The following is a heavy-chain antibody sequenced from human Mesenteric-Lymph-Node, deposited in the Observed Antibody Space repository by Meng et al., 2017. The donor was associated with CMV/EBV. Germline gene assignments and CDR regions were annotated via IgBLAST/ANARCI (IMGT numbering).Heavy chain of an antibody. CDR2: IIPIFGTA. J-gene: IGHJ5*02. D-gene: IGHD2-2*01. V-gene: IGHV1-69*01. CDR1: TFSSYA. Sequence: TFSSYAISWVRQATGQGLEWMGGIIPIFGTANYAQKFQGRVTITADEFTSTAYMELSSLRSEDTAVYYCARGRSDCSSTSCYDWFDPWGQGTLVTVSS. CDR3: ARGRSDCSSTSCYDWFDP.